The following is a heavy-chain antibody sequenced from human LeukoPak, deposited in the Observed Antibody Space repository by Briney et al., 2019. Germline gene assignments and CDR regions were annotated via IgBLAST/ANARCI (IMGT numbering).Heavy chain of an antibody. CDR2: ISGRGDNT. J-gene: IGHJ6*03. D-gene: IGHD2-15*01. V-gene: IGHV3-23*01. Sequence: PGGSLRLSCAASGFTFSRHAMGWVRQAPGKGLEWVSSISGRGDNTYYTDSVKGRFTISRDNSENTVYLQMNSLRGADTAEYYCVKVVEGAAAWDDYYYYYIDVWGKGTSVIVSS. CDR1: GFTFSRHA. CDR3: VKVVEGAAAWDDYYYYYIDV.